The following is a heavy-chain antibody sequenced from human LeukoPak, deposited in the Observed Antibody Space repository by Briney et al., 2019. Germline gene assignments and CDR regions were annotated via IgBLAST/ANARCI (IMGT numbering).Heavy chain of an antibody. CDR2: INHSGST. D-gene: IGHD5-24*01. V-gene: IGHV4-39*07. CDR1: GGSISSGSYY. J-gene: IGHJ3*02. CDR3: ARETGWLQKGAFDI. Sequence: PSETLSLTCTVSGGSISSGSYYWSWIRQPPGKGLEWIGEINHSGSTNYNPSLKSRVTISVDTSKNQFSLKLSSVTAADTAVYYCARETGWLQKGAFDIWGQGTMVTVSS.